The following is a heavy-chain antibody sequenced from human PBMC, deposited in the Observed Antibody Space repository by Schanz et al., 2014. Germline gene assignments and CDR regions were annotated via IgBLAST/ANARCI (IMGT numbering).Heavy chain of an antibody. CDR1: GFTFSSNS. J-gene: IGHJ4*02. V-gene: IGHV3-48*04. D-gene: IGHD3-10*01. CDR2: IGSSSSRI. CDR3: ARIGGSVFDY. Sequence: EMQLLESGGGLAQPGGSLRLSCAASGFTFSSNSMNWVRQAPGKGLEWISYIGSSSSRIDHADSVKGRFTISRDNSKNSLYLQMNSLRAEDTAVYYCARIGGSVFDYWAQGTLXTVSS.